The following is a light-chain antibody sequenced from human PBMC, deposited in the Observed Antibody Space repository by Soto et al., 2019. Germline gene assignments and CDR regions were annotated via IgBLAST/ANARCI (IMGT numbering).Light chain of an antibody. V-gene: IGKV1-39*01. Sequence: DIQMTQSPSSLSASVGDRVTITCRASQSISSYLNWYQQKPGKAPKLLIYAASSLQSGVPSRFSGSASGTDFTLTISSLQPEDFATYYCQQSYSTLYTFGQGTRWISN. CDR1: QSISSY. CDR2: AAS. CDR3: QQSYSTLYT. J-gene: IGKJ2*01.